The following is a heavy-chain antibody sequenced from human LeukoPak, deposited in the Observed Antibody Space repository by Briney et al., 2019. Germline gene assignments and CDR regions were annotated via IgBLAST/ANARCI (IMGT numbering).Heavy chain of an antibody. CDR2: ISGSGGST. CDR1: GFTFSSYA. Sequence: GGSLRLSCAASGFTFSSYAMSWVRQAPGKGLEWVSDISGSGGSTYYADSVKGRFTISRDNSKNTLYLQMNSLRAEDTAVYYCAKDSRDCSGGSCYDDYYYYGMDVWGQGTTVTVSS. J-gene: IGHJ6*02. V-gene: IGHV3-23*01. D-gene: IGHD2-15*01. CDR3: AKDSRDCSGGSCYDDYYYYGMDV.